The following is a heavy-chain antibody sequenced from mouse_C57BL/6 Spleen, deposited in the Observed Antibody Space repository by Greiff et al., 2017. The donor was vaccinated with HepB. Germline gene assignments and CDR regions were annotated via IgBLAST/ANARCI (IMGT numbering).Heavy chain of an antibody. J-gene: IGHJ4*01. V-gene: IGHV1-22*01. CDR1: GYTFTDYN. CDR3: AELRRYAMDY. Sequence: EVQLQESGPELVKPGASVKMSCKASGYTFTDYNMHWVKQSHGKSLEWIGYINPNNGGTSYNQKFKGKATLTVNKSSSTAYMELRSLTSEDSAVYYCAELRRYAMDYWGQGTSVTVSS. CDR2: INPNNGGT. D-gene: IGHD1-1*01.